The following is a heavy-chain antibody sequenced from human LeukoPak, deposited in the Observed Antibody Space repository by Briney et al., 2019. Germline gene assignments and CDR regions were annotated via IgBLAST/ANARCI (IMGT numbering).Heavy chain of an antibody. CDR1: GGSISSYY. V-gene: IGHV4-59*01. D-gene: IGHD1-26*01. J-gene: IGHJ4*02. CDR3: ARVGGWEPKLHGVTFDY. Sequence: SETPSLICTVSGGSISSYYWSWIRQPPGKGLEWIGYIYYTGSTNYNPSLKSRVTMSADTSKNQFSLKLSSVTAADTAVYFCARVGGWEPKLHGVTFDYLGQGTLVTVSS. CDR2: IYYTGST.